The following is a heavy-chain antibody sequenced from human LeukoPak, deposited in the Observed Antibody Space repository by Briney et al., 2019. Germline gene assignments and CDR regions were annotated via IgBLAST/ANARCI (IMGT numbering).Heavy chain of an antibody. CDR2: ITPSGGT. Sequence: ASVKVSYKASGYTFTSYAMHWVRQAPGQGLEWMGWITPSGGTNYPQKFQGRVAITRDTSITTAYMDLSRLTSDDTAVYYCARGWGFGSIDYWGQGTLVTVSS. CDR1: GYTFTSYA. CDR3: ARGWGFGSIDY. J-gene: IGHJ4*02. V-gene: IGHV1-2*02. D-gene: IGHD7-27*01.